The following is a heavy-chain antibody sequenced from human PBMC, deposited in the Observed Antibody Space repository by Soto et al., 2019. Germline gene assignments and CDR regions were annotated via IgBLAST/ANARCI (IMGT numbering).Heavy chain of an antibody. CDR3: ARGSSSYYDYGMDV. D-gene: IGHD6-6*01. Sequence: SETPSLTCGVSGDSISRGGYSWTWIRQPPGKALEWIGNIYDSGSTSYNPSLKSRVTISVDTSKNHFSLKLTSVTAADTAVYFCARGSSSYYDYGMDVWGQGTTVTVSS. V-gene: IGHV4-30-2*01. CDR2: IYDSGST. J-gene: IGHJ6*02. CDR1: GDSISRGGYS.